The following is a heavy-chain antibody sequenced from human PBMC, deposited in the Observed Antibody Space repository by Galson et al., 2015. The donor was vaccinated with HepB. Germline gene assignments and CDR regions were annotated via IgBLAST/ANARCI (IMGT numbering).Heavy chain of an antibody. Sequence: SLRLSCAASGFTFDDYAMHWVRQAPGKGLEWVSGISWNSGSIGYADSVKGRFTISRDNAKNSLYLQMNSLRAEDTALYYCAKDFSRIAVAGREGGYFDYWGQGTLVTVSS. CDR1: GFTFDDYA. D-gene: IGHD6-19*01. J-gene: IGHJ4*01. CDR2: ISWNSGSI. CDR3: AKDFSRIAVAGREGGYFDY. V-gene: IGHV3-9*01.